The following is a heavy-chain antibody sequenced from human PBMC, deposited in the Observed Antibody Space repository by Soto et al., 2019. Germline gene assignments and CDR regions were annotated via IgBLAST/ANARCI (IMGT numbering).Heavy chain of an antibody. V-gene: IGHV1-18*01. D-gene: IGHD4-17*01. CDR1: GYTFSSYG. J-gene: IGHJ4*02. Sequence: ASVKVSCKASGYTFSSYGISWVRQAPGQGLEWMGWVSTYSGNTNYAQKLQGRVTMTKDTSTSTAYMELRSLRFDDTAVYYCARGGLRSTVDYWGQGTLVTVSS. CDR2: VSTYSGNT. CDR3: ARGGLRSTVDY.